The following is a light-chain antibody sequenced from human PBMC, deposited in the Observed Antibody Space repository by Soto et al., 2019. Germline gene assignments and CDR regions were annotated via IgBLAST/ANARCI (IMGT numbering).Light chain of an antibody. CDR3: ETWDSNTRV. J-gene: IGLJ3*02. V-gene: IGLV4-60*02. CDR2: LGGSGSF. CDR1: SGHSSYI. Sequence: QAVVTQSSSASASLGSSVKLTCTLSSGHSSYIIAWHQQQPGKAPRYLMKLGGSGSFNKGSGVPDRFSGSSSGADRYLTISTLQFEDEADYYCETWDSNTRVFGGGTKLTVL.